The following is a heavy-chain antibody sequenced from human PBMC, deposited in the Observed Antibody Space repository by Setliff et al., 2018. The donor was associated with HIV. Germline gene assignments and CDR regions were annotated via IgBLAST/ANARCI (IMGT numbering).Heavy chain of an antibody. CDR2: IYWNDDK. J-gene: IGHJ1*01. V-gene: IGHV2-5*01. Sequence: SGPTLVNPTQTLTLTCTLSGLSLNISDVGVGWLRQPPGKALEWLALIYWNDDKRYSPSLKSRVTVTKDTAKNQVVLTMTNRDPADTATYFCAHSPDTWYFGEYFRHWGQGTLVTVST. CDR3: AHSPDTWYFGEYFRH. CDR1: GLSLNISDVG. D-gene: IGHD3-9*01.